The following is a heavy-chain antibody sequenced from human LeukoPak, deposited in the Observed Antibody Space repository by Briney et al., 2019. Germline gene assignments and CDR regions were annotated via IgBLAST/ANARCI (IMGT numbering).Heavy chain of an antibody. V-gene: IGHV4-59*12. D-gene: IGHD2-2*01. J-gene: IGHJ3*02. Sequence: SETLSLTCTVSGGSISSYYWSWIRQPPGKGLEWIGYIYYSGSTNYNPSLKSRVTMSVDTSKNQFSLKLSSVTAADTAVYYCASGYCSSTSCPLEAFDIWGQGTMVTVSS. CDR1: GGSISSYY. CDR2: IYYSGST. CDR3: ASGYCSSTSCPLEAFDI.